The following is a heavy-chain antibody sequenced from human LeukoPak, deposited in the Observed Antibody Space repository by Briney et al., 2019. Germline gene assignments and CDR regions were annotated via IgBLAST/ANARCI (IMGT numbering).Heavy chain of an antibody. CDR2: VSYDGSNK. D-gene: IGHD3-22*01. J-gene: IGHJ4*02. V-gene: IGHV3-33*03. CDR1: GFTFSSYG. Sequence: PGGSLRLSCAASGFTFSSYGMHWVRQAPGKGLEWVAVVSYDGSNKDYADSVKGRFTISRDNAKNSLYLLMNSLRTEDTAVYYCAATYYYDGSGDYWGQGTLVTVSS. CDR3: AATYYYDGSGDY.